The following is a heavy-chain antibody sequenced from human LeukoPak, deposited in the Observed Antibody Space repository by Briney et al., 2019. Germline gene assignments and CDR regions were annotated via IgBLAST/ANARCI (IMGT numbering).Heavy chain of an antibody. Sequence: SETLSLTCTVSGGSISSYYWSWIRQPPGKGLEWIGYIYYSGSTSYNPSLKSRVTISVDTSKNQFSLKLSSVTAADTAVYYCARGGSDIVVVVAATANWFDPWGQGTLVTVSS. J-gene: IGHJ5*02. D-gene: IGHD2-15*01. CDR1: GGSISSYY. CDR3: ARGGSDIVVVVAATANWFDP. CDR2: IYYSGST. V-gene: IGHV4-59*12.